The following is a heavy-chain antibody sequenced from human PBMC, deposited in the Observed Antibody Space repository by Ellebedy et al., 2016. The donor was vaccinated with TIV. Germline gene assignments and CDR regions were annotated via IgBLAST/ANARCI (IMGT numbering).Heavy chain of an antibody. CDR1: GGSLSRYY. CDR2: IDWDDDK. Sequence: TLSPTCNLPGGSLSRYYWSWIRQPPGKALEWLARIDWDDDKYYSTSLKTRLTISKDTSKNQVVLTMTNMDPVDTATYYCARIPYYYDSSGYWGFDYWGQGTLVTVSS. D-gene: IGHD3-22*01. CDR3: ARIPYYYDSSGYWGFDY. V-gene: IGHV2-70*11. J-gene: IGHJ4*02.